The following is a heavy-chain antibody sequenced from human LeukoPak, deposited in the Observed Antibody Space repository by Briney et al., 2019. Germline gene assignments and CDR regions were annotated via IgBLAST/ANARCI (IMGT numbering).Heavy chain of an antibody. J-gene: IGHJ4*02. CDR1: GFTFSSHA. D-gene: IGHD3-3*01. CDR3: AKDHLYDFWSGYYGGHFDY. V-gene: IGHV3-23*01. CDR2: ISGSGGST. Sequence: GGSLRLSCAASGFTFSSHAMSWVRQAPGKGLEWVSTISGSGGSTYYADSVKGRFTISRDNSKNTLYLQMNSLRAEDTAVYYCAKDHLYDFWSGYYGGHFDYWGQGTLVTVSS.